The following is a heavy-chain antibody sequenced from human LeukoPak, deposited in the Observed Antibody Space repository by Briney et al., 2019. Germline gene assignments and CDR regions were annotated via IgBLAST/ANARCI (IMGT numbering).Heavy chain of an antibody. CDR3: AREPGYYMDV. Sequence: GGSLRLSCAASGFAFSIYTMHWVRQAPGKGLEWVAVISYDRNNKFYADSVKGRFTISRDNSKNTLYLQMNSLRTEDTAVYYCAREPGYYMDVWGKGTTATVSS. D-gene: IGHD7-27*01. CDR2: ISYDRNNK. CDR1: GFAFSIYT. V-gene: IGHV3-30-3*01. J-gene: IGHJ6*03.